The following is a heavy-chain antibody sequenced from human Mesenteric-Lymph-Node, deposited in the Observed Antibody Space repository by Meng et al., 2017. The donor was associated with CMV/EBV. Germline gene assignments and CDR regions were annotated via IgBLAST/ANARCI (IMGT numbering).Heavy chain of an antibody. CDR2: IIPVLGKA. V-gene: IGHV1-69*10. J-gene: IGHJ4*02. Sequence: SVKVSCKVSGYTLSELSMNWVRQAPGKGPEWMGGIIPVLGKANYAPSFQGRVTVTVDKATSTAYMELRDLRSEDTAFYYCARDDYYRFDNGVHSYAGDYWGQGTLVTVSS. CDR3: ARDDYYRFDNGVHSYAGDY. CDR1: GYTLSELS. D-gene: IGHD2-8*01.